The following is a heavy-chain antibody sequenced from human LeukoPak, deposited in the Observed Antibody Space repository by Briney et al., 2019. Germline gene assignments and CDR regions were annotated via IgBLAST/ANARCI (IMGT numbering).Heavy chain of an antibody. D-gene: IGHD3-3*01. CDR2: ISWNSGSI. V-gene: IGHV3-9*01. CDR3: ARDADPYYDFWSGYPEDY. J-gene: IGHJ4*02. Sequence: GRSLRLSCAASGFTFDDYAMHWVRQAPGKGLEWVSGISWNSGSIGYADSVKGRFTISRDNAKNSLYLQMNSLRAEDTAVYYCARDADPYYDFWSGYPEDYWGQGTLVTVSS. CDR1: GFTFDDYA.